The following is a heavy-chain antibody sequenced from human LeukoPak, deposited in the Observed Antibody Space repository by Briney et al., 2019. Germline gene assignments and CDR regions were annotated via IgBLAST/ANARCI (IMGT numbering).Heavy chain of an antibody. J-gene: IGHJ5*02. V-gene: IGHV3-23*01. CDR1: GFTFTNSD. Sequence: GGSLRLSCAASGFTFTNSDMSWVRQAPGKGLEWVSAFRGAEGSTEYADSVKARSTISADNSRTTLSLQMNSLRADDTAVYYCAKVPWYDAVTWGQGTLVTVSS. CDR3: AKVPWYDAVT. D-gene: IGHD2-15*01. CDR2: FRGAEGST.